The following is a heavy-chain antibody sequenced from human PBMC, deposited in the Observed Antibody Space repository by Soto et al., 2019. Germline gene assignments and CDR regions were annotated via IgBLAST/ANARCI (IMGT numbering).Heavy chain of an antibody. D-gene: IGHD3-10*01. CDR1: GASISSNF. CDR2: IYHSGST. Sequence: PSETLSLTCSVSGASISSNFWSWARQPPGKGLEWIGYIYHSGSTYYNPSLKSRVTISVDRSKNQFSLKLSSVTAADTAVYYCARAPRGNYGYPSYFDYWGQGTLVTVS. V-gene: IGHV4-59*01. J-gene: IGHJ4*02. CDR3: ARAPRGNYGYPSYFDY.